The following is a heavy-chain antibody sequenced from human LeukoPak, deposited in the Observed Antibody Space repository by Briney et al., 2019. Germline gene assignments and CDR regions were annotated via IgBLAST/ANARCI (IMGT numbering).Heavy chain of an antibody. Sequence: SSVKVSCKASGGTLSSYAISWVRPAPGQGLEWMGGIIPIFGTANYAQKFQGRVTITADESTSTAYLELSSLRSEDTAVYYCAREMVLYSSSFGWFDPWGQGTLVTVSS. CDR3: AREMVLYSSSFGWFDP. D-gene: IGHD6-13*01. CDR1: GGTLSSYA. J-gene: IGHJ5*02. CDR2: IIPIFGTA. V-gene: IGHV1-69*01.